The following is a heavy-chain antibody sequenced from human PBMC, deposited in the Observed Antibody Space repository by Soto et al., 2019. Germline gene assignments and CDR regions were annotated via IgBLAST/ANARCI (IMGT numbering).Heavy chain of an antibody. J-gene: IGHJ5*02. Sequence: QVQLVQSGAEVKKPGSSVKVSCKASGGTFSSYAISWVRQAPGQGLEWMGGIIPIFGTANYAQKFQGRVTITADKSTSTAYMELSSLRSEDTAVYYCARDAYYYDSSGYYRWGDWFDPWGQETLVTVSS. CDR2: IIPIFGTA. D-gene: IGHD3-22*01. CDR3: ARDAYYYDSSGYYRWGDWFDP. V-gene: IGHV1-69*06. CDR1: GGTFSSYA.